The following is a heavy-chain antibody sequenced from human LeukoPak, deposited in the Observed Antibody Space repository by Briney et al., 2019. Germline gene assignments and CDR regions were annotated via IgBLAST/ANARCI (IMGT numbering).Heavy chain of an antibody. D-gene: IGHD5-12*01. CDR1: GFTFSSYA. Sequence: GGSLRLSCAASGFTFSSYAMSWVRQAPGKGLEWVSAISGSGGSTYYADYVKGRFTISRDNSKNTLYLQMNSLRAEDTAVYYCAKEEGEWLWSRYYYYYGMDVWGQGTTVTVSS. CDR3: AKEEGEWLWSRYYYYYGMDV. V-gene: IGHV3-23*01. CDR2: ISGSGGST. J-gene: IGHJ6*02.